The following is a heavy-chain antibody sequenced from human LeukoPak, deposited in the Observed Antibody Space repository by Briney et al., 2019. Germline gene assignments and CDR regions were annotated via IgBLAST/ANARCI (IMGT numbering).Heavy chain of an antibody. V-gene: IGHV3-21*01. CDR1: GFTFSNYN. J-gene: IGHJ4*02. D-gene: IGHD3-22*01. CDR3: ARDKDDPWGIVVVTPDY. CDR2: ISSSSTYI. Sequence: GGSLRLSCAASGFTFSNYNMNWVRQAPGKGLEWLSSISSSSTYIYYADSVKGRFTISRDNAKNSLYLQMNSLRAEDTAVYYCARDKDDPWGIVVVTPDYWGQGTLVTVSS.